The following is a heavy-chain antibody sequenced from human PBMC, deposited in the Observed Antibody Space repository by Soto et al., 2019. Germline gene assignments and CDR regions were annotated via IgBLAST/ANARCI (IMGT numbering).Heavy chain of an antibody. CDR1: GFTFSTYG. V-gene: IGHV3-30*18. CDR3: AKVHCNSTSCYPSYYYYYGMDV. D-gene: IGHD2-2*01. J-gene: IGHJ6*02. CDR2: ISYDGSNK. Sequence: LRLSCAASGFTFSTYGMHWVRQAPGKGLEWVAVISYDGSNKYYADSVKGRFTISRDNSKNTLYLQMNSLRAEDTAVYYCAKVHCNSTSCYPSYYYYYGMDVWGQGTTVTVSS.